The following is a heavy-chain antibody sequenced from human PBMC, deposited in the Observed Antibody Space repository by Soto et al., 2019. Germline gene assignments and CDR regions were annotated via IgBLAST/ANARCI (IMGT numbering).Heavy chain of an antibody. Sequence: PGGSLRLSCAASGLTFSRYTMHWVRQAPGKGLEWVAVISYDGNNKYYADSVKGRFTISRDNSKNTLSLQMNSLRPEDTAVYYCARFRSERPFDYWGQGTLVTVSP. CDR1: GLTFSRYT. J-gene: IGHJ4*02. CDR3: ARFRSERPFDY. CDR2: ISYDGNNK. V-gene: IGHV3-30-3*01.